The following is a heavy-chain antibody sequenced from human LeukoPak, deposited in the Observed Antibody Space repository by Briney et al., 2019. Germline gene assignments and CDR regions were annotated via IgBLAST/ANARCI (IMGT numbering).Heavy chain of an antibody. V-gene: IGHV1-18*01. CDR3: ARRVGYGDYYYYYYMDV. D-gene: IGHD4-17*01. Sequence: GASVKVSCKASGYTFTSYGISWVRQAPGQGLEWMGWISAYNGNTNYAQKLQGRVTMTTDTSTSTAYMELRSLRSDDTAVYYCARRVGYGDYYYYYYMDVWGKGTTVTVSS. CDR1: GYTFTSYG. CDR2: ISAYNGNT. J-gene: IGHJ6*03.